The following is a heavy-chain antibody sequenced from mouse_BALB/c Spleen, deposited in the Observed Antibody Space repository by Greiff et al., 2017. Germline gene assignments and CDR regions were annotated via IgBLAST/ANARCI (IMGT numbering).Heavy chain of an antibody. CDR3: ARGGGSSPLDY. V-gene: IGHV5-17*02. J-gene: IGHJ2*01. CDR1: GFTFSSFG. D-gene: IGHD1-1*01. Sequence: EVKLQESGGGLVQPGGSRKLSCAASGFTFSSFGMHWVRQAPEKGLEWVAYISSGSSTIYYADTVKGRFTISRDNPKNTLFLQMTSLRSEDTAMYYCARGGGSSPLDYWGQGTTLTVSS. CDR2: ISSGSSTI.